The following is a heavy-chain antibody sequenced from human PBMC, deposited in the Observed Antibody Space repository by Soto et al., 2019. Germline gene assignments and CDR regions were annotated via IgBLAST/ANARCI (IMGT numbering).Heavy chain of an antibody. Sequence: EVQLLESGGGLVQPGGSLRLSCAASGFIFSNYAMNWVRQAPGKGLEWVSGISGSGGSTYYADSVKGRFTISRDNSRKTLYLQMSSLGADDTAVYYCARPLKVAGDYWGQGTLVTVSS. CDR2: ISGSGGST. D-gene: IGHD6-19*01. V-gene: IGHV3-23*01. CDR3: ARPLKVAGDY. CDR1: GFIFSNYA. J-gene: IGHJ4*02.